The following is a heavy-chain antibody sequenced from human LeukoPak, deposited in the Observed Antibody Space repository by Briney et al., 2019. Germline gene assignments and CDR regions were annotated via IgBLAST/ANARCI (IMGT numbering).Heavy chain of an antibody. V-gene: IGHV3-43D*03. CDR2: ISWDGGST. D-gene: IGHD1/OR15-1a*01. CDR1: GFTFDDYA. J-gene: IGHJ6*03. CDR3: AKGLEQYYYYYYMDV. Sequence: GGSLRLSCAASGFTFDDYAMHWVRHAPGKGLEWVSLISWDGGSTYYADSVKGRFTISRDNSKNTLYLQMNSLRAEDTAVYYCAKGLEQYYYYYYMDVWGKGTTVTVSS.